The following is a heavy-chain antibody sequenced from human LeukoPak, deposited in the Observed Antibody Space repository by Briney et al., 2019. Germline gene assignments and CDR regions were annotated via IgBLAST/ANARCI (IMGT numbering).Heavy chain of an antibody. D-gene: IGHD3-9*01. V-gene: IGHV4-30-2*01. Sequence: SQTLSLTCAVSGGSISSGGYSWSWIRQPPGKGLEWIGYIYHSGSTYYNPSLKSRVTISVDRPKNQFSLKLSSVTAADTAVYYCARGRRYFDWLLPPDYWGQGTLVTVSS. CDR3: ARGRRYFDWLLPPDY. CDR1: GGSISSGGYS. J-gene: IGHJ4*02. CDR2: IYHSGST.